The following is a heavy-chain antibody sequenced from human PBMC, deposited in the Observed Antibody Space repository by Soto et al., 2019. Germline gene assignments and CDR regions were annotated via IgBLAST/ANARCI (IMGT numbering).Heavy chain of an antibody. V-gene: IGHV1-69*13. Sequence: GASVKVSCKASGGTFSSYAISWVRQAPGQGLEWMGGIIPIFGTANYAQKFQGRVTITADESTSTAYMELSSLRSEDTAVYYCARSGHDSGGPHFDYWGQGTLVTVSS. CDR3: ARSGHDSGGPHFDY. D-gene: IGHD3-22*01. J-gene: IGHJ4*02. CDR2: IIPIFGTA. CDR1: GGTFSSYA.